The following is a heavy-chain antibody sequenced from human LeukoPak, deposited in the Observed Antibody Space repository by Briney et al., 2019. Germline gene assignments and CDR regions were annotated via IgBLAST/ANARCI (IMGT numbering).Heavy chain of an antibody. J-gene: IGHJ5*02. D-gene: IGHD3-10*01. CDR1: GFTFSSYW. CDR2: IKQDGSEK. Sequence: PGGSLRLSCAASGFTFSSYWMSWVRQAPGKGLEWVANIKQDGSEKYYVDSVKGRFTISRDNAKNSLYLQMNSLRAEDTAVYYCARELNQLWFGESYNWFDPWGQGTLVTVSS. V-gene: IGHV3-7*01. CDR3: ARELNQLWFGESYNWFDP.